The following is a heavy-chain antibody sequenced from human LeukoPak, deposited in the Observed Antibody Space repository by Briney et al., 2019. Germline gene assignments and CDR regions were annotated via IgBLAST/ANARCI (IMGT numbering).Heavy chain of an antibody. Sequence: AGGSLRLSCAASGFTFSSSWMTWVRQAPGKGLEWVAIIKQDGSEKYYVDSVKGRFTISRDNAKNSLYLQMNSLRAEDTAVYYCARGESWAFDYWGQGTLVTVSS. J-gene: IGHJ4*02. CDR2: IKQDGSEK. D-gene: IGHD1-26*01. CDR3: ARGESWAFDY. V-gene: IGHV3-7*02. CDR1: GFTFSSSW.